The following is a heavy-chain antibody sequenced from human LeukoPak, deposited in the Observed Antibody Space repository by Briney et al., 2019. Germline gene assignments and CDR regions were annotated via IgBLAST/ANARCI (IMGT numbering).Heavy chain of an antibody. Sequence: AGGSLRLSCAASGFTFSSYEMNWVRQAPGKGLEWLSYISRSGTFIQYADSVKGRLTISRDDAKNSLYLQMNRLRAEDTGVYHCVRDATETQMGWVYFDYWGQGTLVTVSS. CDR2: ISRSGTFI. V-gene: IGHV3-48*03. J-gene: IGHJ4*02. CDR3: VRDATETQMGWVYFDY. D-gene: IGHD4-17*01. CDR1: GFTFSSYE.